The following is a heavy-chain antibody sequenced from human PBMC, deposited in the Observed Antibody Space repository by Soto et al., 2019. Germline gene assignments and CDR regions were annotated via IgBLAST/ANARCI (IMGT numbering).Heavy chain of an antibody. Sequence: PGGSLRLSCAASGFTFSTYAMPWVRQAPGKGLEWVSGISGSDGSTYYADSLKGRFTISRDNSKNTLYLQMNSLRAEDTAVYYCAKHLHYFDYWGQGTLVTVSS. CDR1: GFTFSTYA. CDR3: AKHLHYFDY. J-gene: IGHJ4*02. V-gene: IGHV3-23*01. CDR2: ISGSDGST.